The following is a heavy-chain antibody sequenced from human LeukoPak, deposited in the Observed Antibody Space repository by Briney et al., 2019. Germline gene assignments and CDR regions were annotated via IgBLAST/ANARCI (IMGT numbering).Heavy chain of an antibody. Sequence: PGGSLRLSCAASGFTFSSYAMSWVRQAPGKGLEWVSYISTTNTIYYADSVKGRFTISRDNAKNSLYLQMNSLRVDDTAVYYCARVDYHDSSGFYPSEYWGQGTLVAVSS. D-gene: IGHD3-22*01. CDR2: ISTTNTI. V-gene: IGHV3-48*01. J-gene: IGHJ4*02. CDR3: ARVDYHDSSGFYPSEY. CDR1: GFTFSSYA.